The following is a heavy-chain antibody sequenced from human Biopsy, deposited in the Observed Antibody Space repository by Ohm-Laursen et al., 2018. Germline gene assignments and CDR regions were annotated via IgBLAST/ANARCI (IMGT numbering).Heavy chain of an antibody. Sequence: GTLSLTCTVSGGSLSGSSWSWIRQAPGKGLEWIGYISYSRDTNYNPSLKSRITISVDTSKNQFSLKLTSVTAADTAVYYCAKHGSGWTGDDAFHIWGQGTMVTVSS. V-gene: IGHV4-59*08. CDR3: AKHGSGWTGDDAFHI. D-gene: IGHD6-19*01. J-gene: IGHJ3*02. CDR2: ISYSRDT. CDR1: GGSLSGSS.